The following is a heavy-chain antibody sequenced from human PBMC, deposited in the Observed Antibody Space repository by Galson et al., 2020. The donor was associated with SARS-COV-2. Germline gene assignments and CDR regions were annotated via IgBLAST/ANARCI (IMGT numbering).Heavy chain of an antibody. D-gene: IGHD3-10*01. CDR2: INSDGSSS. V-gene: IGHV3-74*01. CDR1: GITFSKYW. J-gene: IGHJ4*02. Sequence: GGSLSLSCAASGITFSKYWMHWVRQAPGKGLLWVSRINSDGSSSNYADSVKGRFTISRDNAKNTLYLQMNSLRAEDTAVYYCATAGGIFWGQGTLITVSS. CDR3: ATAGGIF.